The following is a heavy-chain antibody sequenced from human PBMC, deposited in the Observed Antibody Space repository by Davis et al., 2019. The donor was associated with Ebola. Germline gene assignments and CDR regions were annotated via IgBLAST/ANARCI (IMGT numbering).Heavy chain of an antibody. J-gene: IGHJ6*02. D-gene: IGHD3-22*01. CDR1: GYTFSGNY. CDR3: ARGGITMTVVPRDYYYGLDV. CDR2: INPNSGGT. V-gene: IGHV1-2*06. Sequence: AASVTVSCKASGYTFSGNYIQWVRQAPGQGLEWMGRINPNSGGTNYAQKFQGRVTMTRDTSTSTAYMEINRLNSDDTAVYFCARGGITMTVVPRDYYYGLDVWGQGTTVTVSS.